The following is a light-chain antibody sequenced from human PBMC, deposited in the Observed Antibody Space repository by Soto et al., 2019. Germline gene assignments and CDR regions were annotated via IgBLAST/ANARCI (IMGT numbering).Light chain of an antibody. CDR3: QSFDSTLSVSI. J-gene: IGLJ2*01. V-gene: IGLV1-40*01. Sequence: QSVLTQPPSVSGAPGQRVTISCTGSSSTIETLYDVHWYRHLPGTAPKLLIYDNTNRPSGVPDRFSGSKSGTSASLAISGLQAEDEADYYCQSFDSTLSVSIFGGGTKLTVL. CDR2: DNT. CDR1: SSTIETLYD.